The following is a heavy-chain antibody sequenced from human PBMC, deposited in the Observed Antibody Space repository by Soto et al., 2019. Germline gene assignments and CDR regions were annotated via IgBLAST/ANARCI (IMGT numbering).Heavy chain of an antibody. Sequence: GGSLRLSFAASGFTLSSYAMSWGRQAPGKGLEWVSTFSGTGGYTYYADSVKGRFTISRDDSKNTLFLHMNSLRAADTAVYYCARGQRALITYGPFDPWGQGTLVTVSS. D-gene: IGHD4-17*01. J-gene: IGHJ5*02. CDR2: FSGTGGYT. CDR1: GFTLSSYA. CDR3: ARGQRALITYGPFDP. V-gene: IGHV3-23*01.